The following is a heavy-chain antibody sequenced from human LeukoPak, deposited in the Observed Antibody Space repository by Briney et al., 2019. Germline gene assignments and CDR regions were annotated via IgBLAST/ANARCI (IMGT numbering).Heavy chain of an antibody. J-gene: IGHJ6*02. CDR3: ARVGYEGTYYDILTGYPNYYYGMDV. D-gene: IGHD3-9*01. Sequence: ASVKVSCKASGYTFTNYYIHWVRQAPGQGLEWMGIINPSHGITTCAQKFQGRVTITRDTSTSTVYMELSSLRSEDTAVYYCARVGYEGTYYDILTGYPNYYYGMDVWGQGTTVTVSS. V-gene: IGHV1-46*01. CDR2: INPSHGIT. CDR1: GYTFTNYY.